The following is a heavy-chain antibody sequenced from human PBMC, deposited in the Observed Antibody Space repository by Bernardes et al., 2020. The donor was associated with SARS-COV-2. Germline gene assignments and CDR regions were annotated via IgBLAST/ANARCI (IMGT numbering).Heavy chain of an antibody. D-gene: IGHD6-6*01. CDR1: GASTYSGSYY. Sequence: SMSPTCNVNGASTYSGSYYRSWNRQPAGKGLEWIGRTYVSGGSNYSPLLRGRAPISVDTSKNQFSLSLSSVPAADTAVYCCATDSLAGKDFDCWGQGTLVSVAS. V-gene: IGHV4-61*02. J-gene: IGHJ4*02. CDR3: ATDSLAGKDFDC. CDR2: TYVSGGS.